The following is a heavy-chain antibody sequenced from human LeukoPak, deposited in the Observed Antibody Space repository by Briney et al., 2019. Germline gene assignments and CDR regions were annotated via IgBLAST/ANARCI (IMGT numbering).Heavy chain of an antibody. D-gene: IGHD6-13*01. CDR3: AKGYSTNSYSFAS. V-gene: IGHV3-23*01. Sequence: PTGGSLRLSCVASGFTFSSYAMSWVRQAPGKGLEWVSGLSGSGGSTYYADSVKGRFTISRDNSKNTLYLQMNSLRAEDTAVYYCAKGYSTNSYSFASWGQGTLVTVSS. J-gene: IGHJ4*02. CDR2: LSGSGGST. CDR1: GFTFSSYA.